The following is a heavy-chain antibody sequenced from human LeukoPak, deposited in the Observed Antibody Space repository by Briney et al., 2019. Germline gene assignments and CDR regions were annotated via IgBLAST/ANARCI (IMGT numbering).Heavy chain of an antibody. Sequence: GSLRLSCAASGFTFSTYSMNWVRQAPGKGLEWISYISSSRTTTFYTDSVKGRFTISRDNAKSSLYLQMNSLRVEDTAVYYCARGPYGDYDSYYGVDVWGQGTTVTVSS. CDR1: GFTFSTYS. J-gene: IGHJ6*02. CDR2: ISSSRTTT. CDR3: ARGPYGDYDSYYGVDV. V-gene: IGHV3-48*01. D-gene: IGHD4-17*01.